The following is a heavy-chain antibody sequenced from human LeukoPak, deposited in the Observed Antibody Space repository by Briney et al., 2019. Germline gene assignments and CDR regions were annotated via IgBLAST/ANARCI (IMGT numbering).Heavy chain of an antibody. CDR2: IYHSGST. Sequence: PSETLSLTCAVSGGSIRSSNWWSWVRQPPGKGLEWIGEIYHSGSTNYNPSLKSRVIISVDKSKNQFSLKLSSVTAADTAVYYCARGYSSSWYSSWGPDYYYMDVWSKGTTVTVSS. D-gene: IGHD6-13*01. J-gene: IGHJ6*03. CDR3: ARGYSSSWYSSWGPDYYYMDV. CDR1: GGSIRSSNW. V-gene: IGHV4-4*02.